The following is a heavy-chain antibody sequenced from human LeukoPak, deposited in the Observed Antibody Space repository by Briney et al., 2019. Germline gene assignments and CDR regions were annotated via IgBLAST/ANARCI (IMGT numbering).Heavy chain of an antibody. V-gene: IGHV3-33*01. Sequence: PGRSLRLSCAASGFTFSSYGMHWVRQAPGKGLEWVAVIWYDGSNKYYADSVKGRFTISRDNSKNTLYLQMNSLRAGDTAVYYCARDRDTAKSALYYYYYGMDVWGQGTTVTVSS. CDR2: IWYDGSNK. D-gene: IGHD5-18*01. J-gene: IGHJ6*02. CDR1: GFTFSSYG. CDR3: ARDRDTAKSALYYYYYGMDV.